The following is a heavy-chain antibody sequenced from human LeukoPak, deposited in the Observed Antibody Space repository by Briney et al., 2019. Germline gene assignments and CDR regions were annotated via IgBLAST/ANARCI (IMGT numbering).Heavy chain of an antibody. D-gene: IGHD3-3*01. CDR1: GGSISSYY. Sequence: SETLSLTCTVSGGSISSYYWSWIRRPPGKGLEWIGYIYYSGSTNYNPSLKSRVTISVGTSKNQFSLKLSSVTAADTAVYYCARHYDFWSGMYFDYWGQGTLVTVSS. V-gene: IGHV4-59*08. CDR3: ARHYDFWSGMYFDY. CDR2: IYYSGST. J-gene: IGHJ4*02.